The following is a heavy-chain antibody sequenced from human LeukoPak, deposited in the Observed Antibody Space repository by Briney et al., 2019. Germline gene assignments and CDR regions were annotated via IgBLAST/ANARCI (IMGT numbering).Heavy chain of an antibody. J-gene: IGHJ4*02. V-gene: IGHV4-39*01. D-gene: IGHD6-13*01. CDR3: ARFIIATAGMIDY. CDR1: GRSISSSSYY. Sequence: SDTLSLTCTVSGRSISSSSYYWGWIRQPPGKGLEWIGSIYYSGSTYYNPSLKSRVTISADTSKNRFSLKLSSVTAADTAVFYCARFIIATAGMIDYWGQGTLVTVSS. CDR2: IYYSGST.